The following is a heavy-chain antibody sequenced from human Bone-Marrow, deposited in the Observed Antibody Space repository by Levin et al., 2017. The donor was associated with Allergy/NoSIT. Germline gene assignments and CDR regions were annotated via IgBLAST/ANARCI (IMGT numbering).Heavy chain of an antibody. Sequence: GSLRLSCAVYGDSLSDYYWSWIRQSPGQGLEWIGEINHSGRTNYNPSLESRVTISVDTSTGQFSLNLSSVTAADTAVYHCARGRKSSVNYYVSGRRNWFDPWGQGTQVTVSS. V-gene: IGHV4-34*01. J-gene: IGHJ5*02. CDR1: GDSLSDYY. CDR3: ARGRKSSVNYYVSGRRNWFDP. CDR2: INHSGRT. D-gene: IGHD3-10*01.